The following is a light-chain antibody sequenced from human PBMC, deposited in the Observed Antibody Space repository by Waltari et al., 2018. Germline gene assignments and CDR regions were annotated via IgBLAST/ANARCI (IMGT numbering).Light chain of an antibody. V-gene: IGLV7-46*01. CDR3: LLSYSGAVV. CDR2: APS. Sequence: QAVVTQEPSLTVSPGGTVTLTCGSSTGAVTSGHSPYWFQQKPGQAPRTLIFAPSRKPAGTPARVSGSRLGGKAALTLSGAPPEDEAEYYCLLSYSGAVVFGGGAKLTVL. J-gene: IGLJ2*01. CDR1: TGAVTSGHS.